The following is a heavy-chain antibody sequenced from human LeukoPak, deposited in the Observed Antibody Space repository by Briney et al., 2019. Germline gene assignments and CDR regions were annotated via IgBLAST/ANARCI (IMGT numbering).Heavy chain of an antibody. J-gene: IGHJ4*02. CDR1: GYSFTNYW. V-gene: IGHV5-51*01. CDR3: ARRRYCDSTSCYAGDFDY. CDR2: IYPGDSDT. Sequence: GESLKISCKGSGYSFTNYWIGWVRQMPGKGLEWMGIIYPGDSDTRYNPSFQGQVTISADKSINTAYLQWGSLKASDTAMYYCARRRYCDSTSCYAGDFDYWGQGTLVIVSS. D-gene: IGHD2-2*01.